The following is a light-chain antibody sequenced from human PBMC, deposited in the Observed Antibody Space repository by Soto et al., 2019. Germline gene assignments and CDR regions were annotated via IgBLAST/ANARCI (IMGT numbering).Light chain of an antibody. CDR2: GAS. V-gene: IGKV3-15*01. CDR1: QSVSSN. CDR3: QQFGRSPSMYT. J-gene: IGKJ2*01. Sequence: EIVMTQSPATLSVSPGERATLSCRASQSVSSNLAWYQQKPGQAPTLLIYGASARATGIPARFSGSGSGTEFTLTISRLEPEDFAVYYCQQFGRSPSMYTFGQGTKLEIK.